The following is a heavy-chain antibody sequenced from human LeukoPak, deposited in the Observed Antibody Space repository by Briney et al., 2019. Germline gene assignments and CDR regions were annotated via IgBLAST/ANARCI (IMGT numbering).Heavy chain of an antibody. CDR1: GFTFSSYA. Sequence: GGSLRLSCAASGFTFSSYAMSWVRQAPGKGLEWVSAISGSGGSTYYADSVEGRFTISRDNSKNTLYLQMNSLRAEDTAVYYCANNLVWGYSYGIAFDYWGQGTLVTVSS. D-gene: IGHD5-18*01. CDR2: ISGSGGST. J-gene: IGHJ4*02. V-gene: IGHV3-23*01. CDR3: ANNLVWGYSYGIAFDY.